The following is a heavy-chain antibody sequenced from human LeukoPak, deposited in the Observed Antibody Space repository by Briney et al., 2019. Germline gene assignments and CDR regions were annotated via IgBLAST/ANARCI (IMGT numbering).Heavy chain of an antibody. CDR3: ASYSYGFGNFDY. Sequence: SSETLSLTCTVSGGSISSYYWSWIRQPPEKGLEWIGYIYYSGSTNYNPSLKSRVTISVDTSKNQFSLKLSSVTAADTAVYYCASYSYGFGNFDYWGQGTLVTVSS. D-gene: IGHD5-18*01. V-gene: IGHV4-59*01. CDR2: IYYSGST. CDR1: GGSISSYY. J-gene: IGHJ4*02.